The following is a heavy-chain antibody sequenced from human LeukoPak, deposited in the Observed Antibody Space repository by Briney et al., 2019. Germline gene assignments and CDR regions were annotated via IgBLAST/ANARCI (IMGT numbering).Heavy chain of an antibody. J-gene: IGHJ5*02. Sequence: ASVMLSCKASGYTFTGYFMHWVRQAPGQGLEWMGWINPKSGGTKYARSFQGRVTMTRDTSITTVYMELSRVKSDDTAVYYCARVPCITTGCSAINWFDPWGQGTLVTVSS. CDR3: ARVPCITTGCSAINWFDP. CDR1: GYTFTGYF. CDR2: INPKSGGT. D-gene: IGHD2-2*01. V-gene: IGHV1-2*02.